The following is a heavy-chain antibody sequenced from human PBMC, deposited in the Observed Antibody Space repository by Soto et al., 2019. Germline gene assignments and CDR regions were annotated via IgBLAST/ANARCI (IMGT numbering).Heavy chain of an antibody. Sequence: QVQLVQSGAEVKKPGSSVKVSCKASGGTFSSYAISWVRQAPGQGLEWMGGVIPIFGTANYAQKFQGRVTITADESTSTAYMELSSLRSEDTAVYYCARTGLMVYATSYYYYGMDVWGQGTTVTVSS. D-gene: IGHD2-8*02. CDR2: VIPIFGTA. V-gene: IGHV1-69*01. CDR1: GGTFSSYA. J-gene: IGHJ6*02. CDR3: ARTGLMVYATSYYYYGMDV.